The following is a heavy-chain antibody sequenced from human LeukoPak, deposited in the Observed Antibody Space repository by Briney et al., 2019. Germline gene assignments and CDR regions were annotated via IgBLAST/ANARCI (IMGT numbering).Heavy chain of an antibody. CDR1: GYSISSGYY. D-gene: IGHD6-6*01. CDR3: ARDSKSSHIWYFDL. V-gene: IGHV4-38-2*02. Sequence: SETLSLTCAVSGYSISSGYYWGWIRQSAGKVLEWIGRMYASGNTNYNPSLRSRIAMSVDMSKNQFSLKLSSVTAADTAIYYCARDSKSSHIWYFDLWGRGTLVTVSS. J-gene: IGHJ2*01. CDR2: MYASGNT.